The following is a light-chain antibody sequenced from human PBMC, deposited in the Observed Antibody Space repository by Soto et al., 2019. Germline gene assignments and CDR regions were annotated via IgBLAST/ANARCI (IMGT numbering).Light chain of an antibody. V-gene: IGKV3-20*01. CDR3: QQYGSSKLT. J-gene: IGKJ4*01. CDR2: DAS. CDR1: QTVSSNY. Sequence: EIVLTQSPGTLSLSPGERATLSCRASQTVSSNYLAWYQQKPGQAPRLLIYDASSRATGIPDRFSGSGSGTDFTLTISSLEPEDFAFYYCQQYGSSKLTFGGGTKVDIK.